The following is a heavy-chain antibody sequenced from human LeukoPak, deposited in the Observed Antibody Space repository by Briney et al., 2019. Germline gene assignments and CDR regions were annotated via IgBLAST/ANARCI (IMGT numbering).Heavy chain of an antibody. Sequence: PGGSLRLSCEASGFTFSTFAMIWVRQPPGKGLEWVSLISWDGGSTYYADSVKGRFTISRDNSKNSLYLQMNSLRAEDTALYYCAKGGGSSWYSAYYYYYMDVWGKGTTVTVSS. CDR1: GFTFSTFA. V-gene: IGHV3-43D*03. CDR2: ISWDGGST. J-gene: IGHJ6*03. CDR3: AKGGGSSWYSAYYYYYMDV. D-gene: IGHD6-13*01.